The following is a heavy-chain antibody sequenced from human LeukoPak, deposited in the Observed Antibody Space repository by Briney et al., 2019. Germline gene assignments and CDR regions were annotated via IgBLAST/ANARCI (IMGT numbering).Heavy chain of an antibody. D-gene: IGHD2-15*01. Sequence: GGSLRLSCAASGFSFSNYAMSWVRQAPGKGLEWVSSIITNGGRTYYADSVKGRFTISRDNSGNKLYLQMNSLRAEDTALYHCAQRAYCSGATCYHHFDFWGQGTLVTVSS. CDR2: IITNGGRT. CDR1: GFSFSNYA. CDR3: AQRAYCSGATCYHHFDF. V-gene: IGHV3-23*01. J-gene: IGHJ4*02.